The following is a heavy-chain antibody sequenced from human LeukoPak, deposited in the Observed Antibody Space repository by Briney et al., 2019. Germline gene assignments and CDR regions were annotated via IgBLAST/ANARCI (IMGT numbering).Heavy chain of an antibody. V-gene: IGHV4-61*09. J-gene: IGHJ4*02. CDR3: ARLRYYDYVWGSYRLYYQVFDY. Sequence: PSETLSLTCTVSGGSISSGSYDWYWIRQPAGKGLEWIGHIYTSGTSNYNPSLRSRVTISVDTSKNQFSLKLSSVTAADTAVYYCARLRYYDYVWGSYRLYYQVFDYWGQGTLVTVSS. CDR2: IYTSGTS. CDR1: GGSISSGSYD. D-gene: IGHD3-16*02.